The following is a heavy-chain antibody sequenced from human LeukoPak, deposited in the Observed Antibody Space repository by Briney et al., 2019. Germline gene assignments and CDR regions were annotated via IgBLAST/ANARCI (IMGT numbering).Heavy chain of an antibody. J-gene: IGHJ5*02. CDR3: ARRGIGWFVP. CDR1: GYTFTNYL. D-gene: IGHD3-10*01. Sequence: GESLKISCKGSGYTFTNYLIGWVRQMPGKGLEWVGIIYPGDSDTRYSPSFQGQVTISVDKSISTAYLQWSSLKASDTAMYYCARRGIGWFVPWGQGTLVTVSS. V-gene: IGHV5-51*01. CDR2: IYPGDSDT.